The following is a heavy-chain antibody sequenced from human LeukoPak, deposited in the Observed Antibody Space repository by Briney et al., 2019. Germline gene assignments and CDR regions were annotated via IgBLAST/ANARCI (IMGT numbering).Heavy chain of an antibody. J-gene: IGHJ4*02. CDR2: IIPIFGTA. Sequence: SVKVSYKASGGTFSSYAISWVRQAPGQGLEWMGGIIPIFGTANYAQKFQGRVTITADESTSTAYMELKSLRSDDTAVYYCARVNNFNPFDYWGQGTLVTVSS. V-gene: IGHV1-69*13. CDR3: ARVNNFNPFDY. CDR1: GGTFSSYA. D-gene: IGHD1-1*01.